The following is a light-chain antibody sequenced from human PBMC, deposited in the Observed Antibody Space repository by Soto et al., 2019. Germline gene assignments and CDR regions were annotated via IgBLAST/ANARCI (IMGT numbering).Light chain of an antibody. Sequence: EIVMTQSPATLSVSPGERATLSCRASQSVSSNLAWYQQKRGQAPRLLIYGASTRATGLPDRISGSGSGTAFALNISSLQSEDFALYYSQQYNDWPLTFGGGTKGEIK. V-gene: IGKV3-15*01. CDR1: QSVSSN. CDR2: GAS. J-gene: IGKJ4*01. CDR3: QQYNDWPLT.